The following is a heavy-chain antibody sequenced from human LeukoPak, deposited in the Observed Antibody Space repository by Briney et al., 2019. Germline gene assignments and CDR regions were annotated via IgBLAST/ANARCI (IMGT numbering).Heavy chain of an antibody. Sequence: SETLSLTCAVYGGSFSGYYWSWIRQPPGKGLEWIGEINHSGSTNYNPSLKSRVTISVDTSKNQFSLKLSSVTAADTAVYYCASLLCSGGSCYPLYWGQGTLVTVSS. J-gene: IGHJ4*02. CDR1: GGSFSGYY. CDR2: INHSGST. D-gene: IGHD2-15*01. CDR3: ASLLCSGGSCYPLY. V-gene: IGHV4-34*01.